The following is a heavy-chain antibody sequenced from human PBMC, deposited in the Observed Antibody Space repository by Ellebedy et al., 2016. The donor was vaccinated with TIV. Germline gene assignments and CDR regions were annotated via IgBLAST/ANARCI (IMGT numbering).Heavy chain of an antibody. D-gene: IGHD6-13*01. CDR1: GFTFSSYA. V-gene: IGHV3-30-3*01. J-gene: IGHJ4*02. CDR3: ARDGGFYSSPTDY. Sequence: GESLKISCAASGFTFSSYAMHWVRQAPGKGLEWVAVISYDGSNKYYADSVKGRFTISRDNSKNTLYLQMNSLRAEDTAVYYCARDGGFYSSPTDYWGQGTLVTVSS. CDR2: ISYDGSNK.